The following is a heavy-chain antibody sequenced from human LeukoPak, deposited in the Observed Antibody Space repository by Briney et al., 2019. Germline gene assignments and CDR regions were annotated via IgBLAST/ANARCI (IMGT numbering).Heavy chain of an antibody. V-gene: IGHV4-4*02. CDR3: ARVTVGATLFPSYFDH. CDR1: GGSISSSNW. J-gene: IGHJ4*02. CDR2: IYHSGST. D-gene: IGHD1-26*01. Sequence: PSETLSLTCAVSGGSISSSNWWSWVRQPPGKGLEWIGEIYHSGSTNYNPSLKSRVTISVDKSKNQFSLKLSSVTAADTAVYYCARVTVGATLFPSYFDHWGQGTLVTVSS.